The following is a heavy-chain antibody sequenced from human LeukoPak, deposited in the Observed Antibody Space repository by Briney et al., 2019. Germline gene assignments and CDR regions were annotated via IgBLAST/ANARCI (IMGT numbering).Heavy chain of an antibody. Sequence: ASVKVSCKASGYTFARYYIHWVRQAPGQRLEWMGIINPGGGNTNYAQKFQGRVTVTRDTSTTTVYLELSSLRSEDTAVYYCARDWNWGSSDAFDIWGQGIMVTVSS. CDR1: GYTFARYY. D-gene: IGHD7-27*01. V-gene: IGHV1-46*01. J-gene: IGHJ3*02. CDR3: ARDWNWGSSDAFDI. CDR2: INPGGGNT.